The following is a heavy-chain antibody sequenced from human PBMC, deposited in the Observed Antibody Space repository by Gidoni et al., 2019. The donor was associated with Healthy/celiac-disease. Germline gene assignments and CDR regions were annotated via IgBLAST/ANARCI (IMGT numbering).Heavy chain of an antibody. Sequence: QVQLQESGPGLVKPSQTLSLTCTVSGGSISSGSYYWSWIRQPAGKGLEWIGRIYTSGSTNYNPSLKSRVTISVDTSKNQFSLKLSSVTAADTAVYYCARERPLFPLDYWGQGTLVTVSS. D-gene: IGHD2-21*01. CDR1: GGSISSGSYY. CDR2: IYTSGST. CDR3: ARERPLFPLDY. V-gene: IGHV4-61*02. J-gene: IGHJ4*02.